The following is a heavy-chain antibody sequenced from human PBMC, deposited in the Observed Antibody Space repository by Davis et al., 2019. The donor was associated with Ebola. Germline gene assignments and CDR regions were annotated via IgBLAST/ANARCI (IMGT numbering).Heavy chain of an antibody. D-gene: IGHD3-9*01. CDR3: ARDAYYDVLIADAFDI. Sequence: GESLKISCAASGFTFSSYLMSWVRQAPGKGLEWVANIKQDGSEKYYVDSVKGRFTISRDNAKNSLYLQMNSLRAEDTAVYYCARDAYYDVLIADAFDIWGQGTMVTVSS. V-gene: IGHV3-7*03. CDR2: IKQDGSEK. CDR1: GFTFSSYL. J-gene: IGHJ3*02.